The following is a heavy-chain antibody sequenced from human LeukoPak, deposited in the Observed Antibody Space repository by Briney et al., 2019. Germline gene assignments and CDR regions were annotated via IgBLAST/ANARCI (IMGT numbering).Heavy chain of an antibody. D-gene: IGHD5-12*01. Sequence: PSETLTLTCAVYGGSFSGYYWSWIRQPPGKGLEWIGEINHSGSTNYNPSLKSRVTISVDTSKNQFSLKLSSVTAADTAVYYCARGNYIVATINPAEGVYFDYWGQGTLVTVSS. CDR3: ARGNYIVATINPAEGVYFDY. J-gene: IGHJ4*02. CDR1: GGSFSGYY. V-gene: IGHV4-34*01. CDR2: INHSGST.